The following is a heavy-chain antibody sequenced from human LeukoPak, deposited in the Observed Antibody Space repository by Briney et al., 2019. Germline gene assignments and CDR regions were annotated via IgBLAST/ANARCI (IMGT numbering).Heavy chain of an antibody. V-gene: IGHV4-39*01. CDR3: ARLSNTGSFDFDY. CDR2: IYYRRSI. Sequence: SETLSLTCTVSGGSISSNRHYWGWIRQPPGKGLEWIGNIYYRRSIAYNPSLSSRVTMSIDTSKNQFSLRLSSVTAADTAVFYCARLSNTGSFDFDYWGQGTLVTVSS. J-gene: IGHJ4*02. CDR1: GGSISSNRHY. D-gene: IGHD1-26*01.